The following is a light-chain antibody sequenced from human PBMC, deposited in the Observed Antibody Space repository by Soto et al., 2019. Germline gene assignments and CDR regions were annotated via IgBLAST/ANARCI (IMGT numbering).Light chain of an antibody. CDR2: TNN. V-gene: IGLV1-44*01. CDR1: SSNVGDNS. CDR3: AAWDDVLNGWV. Sequence: QSVLTQSPSTSRTPGQTVTISCSGSSSNVGDNSVTWYQHLPGTAPKLLMDTNNQRPSGVPDRFSGSKSGTSASLAISGLQSEDEADYYCAAWDDVLNGWVFGGGTKLTVL. J-gene: IGLJ3*02.